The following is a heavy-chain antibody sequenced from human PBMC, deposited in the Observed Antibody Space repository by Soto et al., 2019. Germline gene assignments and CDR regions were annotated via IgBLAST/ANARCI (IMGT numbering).Heavy chain of an antibody. CDR1: GYTFTGYY. D-gene: IGHD3-3*01. CDR2: INPNSGGT. J-gene: IGHJ3*02. V-gene: IGHV1-2*02. Sequence: GASVEVSCKASGYTFTGYYMHWVLQAPGQGLECMGWINPNSGGTNYAQKFQGRVTMTRDTSISTAYMGLSRLRSDDTAVYYCASYWDEYYDFWSGHGGAFDIWGQGTMVT. CDR3: ASYWDEYYDFWSGHGGAFDI.